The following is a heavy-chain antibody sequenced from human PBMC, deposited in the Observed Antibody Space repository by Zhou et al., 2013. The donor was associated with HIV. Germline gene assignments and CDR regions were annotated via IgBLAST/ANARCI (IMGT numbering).Heavy chain of an antibody. CDR1: GYAFTSYY. CDR3: NRGMQRWVNDAFDI. V-gene: IGHV1-46*03. Sequence: QVQLVQSGAEMKKPGASVNISCKASGYAFTSYYIHWVRQAPGQGLEWMGLINPGIGSTYYAEKFQGRVTMTRDTSTNTVNMQLGTLTSEDTAVYYCNRGMQRWVNDAFDIWAKGQWSPSLQ. CDR2: INPGIGST. D-gene: IGHD6-25*01. J-gene: IGHJ3*02.